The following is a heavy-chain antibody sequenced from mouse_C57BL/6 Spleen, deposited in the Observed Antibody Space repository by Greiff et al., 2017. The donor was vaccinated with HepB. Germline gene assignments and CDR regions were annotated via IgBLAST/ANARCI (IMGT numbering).Heavy chain of an antibody. Sequence: EVQLQESGGGLVKPGGSLKLSCAASGFTFSDYGMHWVRQAPEKGLEWVAYISSGSSTIYYADTVKGRFTISRDNAKNTLFLQMTSLRSEDTAMYYCARAIYYYGSSHFDYWGQGTTLTVSS. CDR3: ARAIYYYGSSHFDY. V-gene: IGHV5-17*01. CDR1: GFTFSDYG. D-gene: IGHD1-1*01. J-gene: IGHJ2*01. CDR2: ISSGSSTI.